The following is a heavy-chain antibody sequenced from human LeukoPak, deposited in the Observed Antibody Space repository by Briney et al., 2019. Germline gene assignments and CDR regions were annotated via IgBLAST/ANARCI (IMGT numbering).Heavy chain of an antibody. CDR2: INPNSGGT. V-gene: IGHV1-2*04. CDR3: ARGESSAPGEVDY. D-gene: IGHD3-16*01. J-gene: IGHJ4*02. CDR1: GYTFTGYY. Sequence: ASVKVSCKASGYTFTGYYMHWVRQAPGQGLEWMGWINPNSGGTNYAQKFQGWVTMTRDTSISTAYMELSRLRSDDTAVYYCARGESSAPGEVDYWGQGTLVTVSS.